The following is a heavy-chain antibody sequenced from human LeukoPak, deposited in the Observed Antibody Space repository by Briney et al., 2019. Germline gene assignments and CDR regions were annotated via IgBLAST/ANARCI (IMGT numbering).Heavy chain of an antibody. CDR3: AKTKKAGFRYSSSWYDY. V-gene: IGHV3-9*01. CDR1: GFTFDDYA. CDR2: ISWNSGSI. J-gene: IGHJ4*02. Sequence: GGSLRLSCAASGFTFDDYAMHWVRQAPGKGLEWVSGISWNSGSIGYADSVKGRFTISRDNAKNSLYLQMNSLRAEDTALYYCAKTKKAGFRYSSSWYDYWGQGTLVTVSS. D-gene: IGHD6-13*01.